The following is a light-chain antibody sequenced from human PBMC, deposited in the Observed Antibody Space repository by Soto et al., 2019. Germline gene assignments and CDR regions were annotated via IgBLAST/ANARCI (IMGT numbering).Light chain of an antibody. V-gene: IGKV1-39*01. Sequence: DIQMTQSPSSLSASVGDRVTITCRASQSISSYLNWYQQKPGKAPKLLIYAASSLQSGVPSRVSGSGSGTDFTLTISSLQPEHFATYDGQQSYSTLTFGNGTKVDI. CDR2: AAS. J-gene: IGKJ3*01. CDR1: QSISSY. CDR3: QQSYSTLT.